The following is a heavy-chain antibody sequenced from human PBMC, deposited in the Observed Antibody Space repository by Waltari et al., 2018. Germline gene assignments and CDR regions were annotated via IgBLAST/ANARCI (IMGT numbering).Heavy chain of an antibody. J-gene: IGHJ3*02. D-gene: IGHD4-17*01. CDR1: GYSISSGYY. CDR2: IYHSGST. CDR3: ARHPRIRGDPFDAFDI. Sequence: QVQLQESGPGLVKPSETLSLTCAVSGYSISSGYYWGWIRQPPGKGLEWIGSIYHSGSTYSNPALKRRVTISVDTSKNQFSLKLSSVTAADTAVYYCARHPRIRGDPFDAFDIWGQGTMVTVSS. V-gene: IGHV4-38-2*01.